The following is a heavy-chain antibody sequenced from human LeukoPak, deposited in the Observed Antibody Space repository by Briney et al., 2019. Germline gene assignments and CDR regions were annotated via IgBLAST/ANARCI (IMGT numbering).Heavy chain of an antibody. D-gene: IGHD3-3*01. CDR1: GFTFSAYA. CDR3: AKDYFWCGNSPFDF. Sequence: PGGSLRLSCAASGFTFSAYAMNCVRQAPGKGLEWVSSVSGRGDNAYYADSVKGHFTISRDNSENTLYLQMNSLRAEDTAVYYCAKDYFWCGNSPFDFWGQGILVMVSS. V-gene: IGHV3-23*01. CDR2: VSGRGDNA. J-gene: IGHJ4*02.